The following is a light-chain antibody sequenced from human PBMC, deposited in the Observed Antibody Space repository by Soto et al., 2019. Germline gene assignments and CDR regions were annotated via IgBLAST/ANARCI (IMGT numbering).Light chain of an antibody. Sequence: QTVVTQEPSLTVSPGGTVTLTCGSNTGAVTSGHYPYWFHQKPGQAPTTLIYDTSIRHSWTPARFSGSLLGGKAALTLSGAQPEDEAEYSCVLPHSGDVVFGGGTKLTVL. V-gene: IGLV7-46*01. CDR3: VLPHSGDVV. CDR2: DTS. CDR1: TGAVTSGHY. J-gene: IGLJ2*01.